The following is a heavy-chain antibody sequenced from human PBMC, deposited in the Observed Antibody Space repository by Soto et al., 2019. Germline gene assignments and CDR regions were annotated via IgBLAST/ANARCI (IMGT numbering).Heavy chain of an antibody. CDR3: ASSIVLVPAATADAFDI. V-gene: IGHV1-8*01. CDR1: GYTFTSYD. Sequence: ASVKVSCKASGYTFTSYDINWVRQATGQGLEWMGWMNPNSGNTGYAQKFQGRVTMTRNTSISTAYMELSSLRSEDTAVYYCASSIVLVPAATADAFDIWGQGTMVTVSS. D-gene: IGHD2-2*01. J-gene: IGHJ3*02. CDR2: MNPNSGNT.